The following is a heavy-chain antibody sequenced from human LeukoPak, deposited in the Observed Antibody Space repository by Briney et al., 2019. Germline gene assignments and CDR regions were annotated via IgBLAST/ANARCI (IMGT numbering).Heavy chain of an antibody. J-gene: IGHJ4*02. Sequence: KSGGSLRLSCAASGFTFSDYYMSWIRQAPGKGLEWVSYISSSGSTIYYADSVKGRFTISRDNAKNSLYLQMNSLRAEDTAVYYCARDLDWNDVLDYWGQGTPVTVSS. V-gene: IGHV3-11*01. CDR1: GFTFSDYY. D-gene: IGHD1-1*01. CDR2: ISSSGSTI. CDR3: ARDLDWNDVLDY.